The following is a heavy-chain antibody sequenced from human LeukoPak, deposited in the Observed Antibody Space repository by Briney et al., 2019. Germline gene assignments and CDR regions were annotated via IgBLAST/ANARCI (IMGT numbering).Heavy chain of an antibody. D-gene: IGHD2/OR15-2a*01. V-gene: IGHV4-39*01. CDR2: IYYSGTT. Sequence: PSETLSLTCTVSGDSVNNNHYYWAWIRQPPGKGLEWIGSIYYSGTTYYNPSLGSRVTMSVDTSENQLSLKLTSVSAADTALYYCARNSPVCWNFDLWGRGTLVSVSS. CDR3: ARNSPVCWNFDL. CDR1: GDSVNNNHYY. J-gene: IGHJ2*01.